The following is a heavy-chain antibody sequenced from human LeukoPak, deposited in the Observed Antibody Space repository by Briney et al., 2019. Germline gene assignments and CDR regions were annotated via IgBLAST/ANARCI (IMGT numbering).Heavy chain of an antibody. V-gene: IGHV4-34*01. CDR2: INHSGST. CDR3: ARWGVRPVLGGVDMVRGVPSTSGFFYYYYYGMDV. J-gene: IGHJ6*02. Sequence: SETLSLTCAVYGGSFSGYYWSWIRQPPGKGLEWIGEINHSGSTNYNPSLKSRVTISVDTSKNQFSLKLSSVTAADTAVYYCARWGVRPVLGGVDMVRGVPSTSGFFYYYYYGMDVWGQGTTVTVSS. D-gene: IGHD3-10*01. CDR1: GGSFSGYY.